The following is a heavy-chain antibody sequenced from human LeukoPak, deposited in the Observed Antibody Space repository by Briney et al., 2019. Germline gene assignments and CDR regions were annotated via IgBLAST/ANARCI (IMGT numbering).Heavy chain of an antibody. CDR2: IYTSGST. CDR3: AREGLHVDY. J-gene: IGHJ4*02. Sequence: SQTLSLTCTVSGGSISSGSYYWSWIRQPAGKGLEWIGRIYTSGSTNYNPSLKSRVTISVDTSKNQFSLKLSSVTVADTAVYYCAREGLHVDYWGQGTLVTVSS. CDR1: GGSISSGSYY. V-gene: IGHV4-61*02. D-gene: IGHD5-24*01.